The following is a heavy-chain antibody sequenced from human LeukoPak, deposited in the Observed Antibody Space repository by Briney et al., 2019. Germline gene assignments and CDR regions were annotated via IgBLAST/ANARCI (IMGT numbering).Heavy chain of an antibody. Sequence: SETLSLTCTVSGGSVSSGSYYWSWIRQPPGKGLEWIGYIYYSGSTNYNPSLKSRVTISVDTSKNQFSLKLSSVTAADTAVYYYARVGEVDNDCFDYWGQGTLVTVSS. J-gene: IGHJ4*02. CDR2: IYYSGST. CDR1: GGSVSSGSYY. D-gene: IGHD3-10*01. CDR3: ARVGEVDNDCFDY. V-gene: IGHV4-61*01.